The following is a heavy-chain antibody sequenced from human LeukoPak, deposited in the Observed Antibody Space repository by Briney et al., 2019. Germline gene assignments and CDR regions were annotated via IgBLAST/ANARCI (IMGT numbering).Heavy chain of an antibody. CDR3: TKDAGPFYDWFDP. CDR1: GFSFSRYG. D-gene: IGHD2/OR15-2a*01. J-gene: IGHJ5*02. Sequence: GGSLRLSCAASGFSFSRYGMAWFRQIPGKGLEWVSTINDNSRNTHYADSVKARFTISRDNSKNTPYLEMHSLRVEDTALYYCTKDAGPFYDWFDPWGPGTRVTVSS. V-gene: IGHV3-23*01. CDR2: INDNSRNT.